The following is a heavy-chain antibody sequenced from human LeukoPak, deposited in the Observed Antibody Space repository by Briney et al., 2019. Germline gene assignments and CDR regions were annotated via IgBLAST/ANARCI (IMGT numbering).Heavy chain of an antibody. Sequence: GGSLRLSCAASGFTFSSSGMNWVRQAPGKGLEWVSLISSGSAYIYYADSVKGRFTISRDNAKNSVYLQMNSLRAEDTAVYYCARDNGDFGKHWFFDLWGRGTLVTVSS. CDR3: ARDNGDFGKHWFFDL. CDR1: GFTFSSSG. D-gene: IGHD4-17*01. V-gene: IGHV3-21*01. CDR2: ISSGSAYI. J-gene: IGHJ2*01.